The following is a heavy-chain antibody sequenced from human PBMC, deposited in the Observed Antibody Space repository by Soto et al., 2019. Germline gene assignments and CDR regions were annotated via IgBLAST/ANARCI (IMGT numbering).Heavy chain of an antibody. D-gene: IGHD6-13*01. V-gene: IGHV3-21*01. J-gene: IGHJ4*02. Sequence: EVQLVESGGGLVKPGGSLRLSCAASGFTFSSYSMNWVRQAPGKGLEWVSSISSSSSYIYYADSVKGRFTISRDNAKNSLYLQMNSLRAEDTAVYYCASDQPAAGVFDYCGQGTLVTVSS. CDR3: ASDQPAAGVFDY. CDR1: GFTFSSYS. CDR2: ISSSSSYI.